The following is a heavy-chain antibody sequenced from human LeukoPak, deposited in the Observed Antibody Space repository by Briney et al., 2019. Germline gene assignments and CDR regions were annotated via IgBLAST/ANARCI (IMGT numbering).Heavy chain of an antibody. CDR1: GYTLTELS. CDR2: FDPEDGET. V-gene: IGHV1-24*01. D-gene: IGHD3-9*01. J-gene: IGHJ3*02. Sequence: ASVKVSCKVSGYTLTELSMHWGRQAPGKGLEWMGGFDPEDGETIYAQKFQGRVTMTEDTSTDTAYMELSSLRSEDTAVYYCATTGYYSDAFDIWGQGTMVTVSS. CDR3: ATTGYYSDAFDI.